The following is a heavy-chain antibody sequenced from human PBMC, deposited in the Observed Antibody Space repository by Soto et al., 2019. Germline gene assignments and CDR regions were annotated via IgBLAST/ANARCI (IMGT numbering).Heavy chain of an antibody. Sequence: TLSLTCTVSGGSISGGSISTYYWTWIRQPAGKGLEWIGRIYTSGSTNYNPSLKNRVTVSVDTSKNQFSLKLRSVTAADTAVYYCAREDFVDYPNYGMDVWGQGTTVTVSS. D-gene: IGHD3-16*01. V-gene: IGHV4-61*02. CDR3: AREDFVDYPNYGMDV. CDR1: GGSISGGSISTYY. J-gene: IGHJ6*02. CDR2: IYTSGST.